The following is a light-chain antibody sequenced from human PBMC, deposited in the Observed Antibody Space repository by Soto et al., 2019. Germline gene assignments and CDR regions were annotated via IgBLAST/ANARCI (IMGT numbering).Light chain of an antibody. CDR1: QSVSSNY. J-gene: IGKJ1*01. CDR3: QHYSSHT. Sequence: EVVLTQSPGTLSLSPGERATLSCRASQSVSSNYLAWYQQRPGQAPRLLIYGASSRATGIPDRFSGSGSGTDFTLTISRLEPEDSAVYFCQHYSSHTFGQGTKVDIK. CDR2: GAS. V-gene: IGKV3-20*01.